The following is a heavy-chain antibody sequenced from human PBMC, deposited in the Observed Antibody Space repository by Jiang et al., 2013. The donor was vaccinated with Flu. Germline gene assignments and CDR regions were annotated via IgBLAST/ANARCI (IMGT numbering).Heavy chain of an antibody. V-gene: IGHV5-51*01. CDR1: AYKSINYW. J-gene: IGHJ4*02. Sequence: VQLVESGAEVKKPGESLKISCKTSAYKSINYWIGWVRQMPGKGLEWMGIVYVGDSDTRYSPAFQGQVTMSADKSITTAYLQWSSLKASDTAMYYCARRRLPGYSGYGPFDSWGQGTLVTVSS. CDR2: VYVGDSDT. CDR3: ARRRLPGYSGYGPFDS. D-gene: IGHD5-12*01.